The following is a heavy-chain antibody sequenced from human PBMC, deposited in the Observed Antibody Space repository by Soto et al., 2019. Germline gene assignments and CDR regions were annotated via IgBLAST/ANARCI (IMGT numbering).Heavy chain of an antibody. CDR2: ISWNSGSI. CDR1: GFTFDDYA. D-gene: IGHD6-19*01. Sequence: GGSLRLSCAASGFTFDDYAMHWVRQAPGKGLEWVSGISWNSGSIGYADSVKGRFTISRDNAKNSLYLQMNSLRAEDTALYYCAKDGNGYSSGWYVSWGQGTLVTVSS. V-gene: IGHV3-9*01. CDR3: AKDGNGYSSGWYVS. J-gene: IGHJ5*02.